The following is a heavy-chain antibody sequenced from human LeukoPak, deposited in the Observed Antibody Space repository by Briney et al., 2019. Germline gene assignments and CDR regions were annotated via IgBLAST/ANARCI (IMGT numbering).Heavy chain of an antibody. Sequence: GGSLRLSCAASGFTFSSYSMNWVRQAPGKGLEWVANIKQDGSEKYYVDSVKGRFTISRDNAKNSLYLQMNSLRAEDTAVYYCARVDEGVGSYYSYWGQGTLVTVSS. CDR3: ARVDEGVGSYYSY. CDR1: GFTFSSYS. D-gene: IGHD1-26*01. J-gene: IGHJ4*02. V-gene: IGHV3-7*01. CDR2: IKQDGSEK.